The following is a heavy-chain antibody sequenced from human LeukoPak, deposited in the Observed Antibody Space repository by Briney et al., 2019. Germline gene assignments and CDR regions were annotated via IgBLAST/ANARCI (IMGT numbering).Heavy chain of an antibody. CDR1: GGSFSGYY. CDR3: ASRSGSRRPFDY. J-gene: IGHJ4*02. D-gene: IGHD1-26*01. V-gene: IGHV4-34*01. Sequence: SETLSLTCAVYGGSFSGYYWSWIRRPPGKGLEWIGEINHSGSTNYNPSLKSRVTISVDTSKNQFSLKLSSVTAADTAVYYCASRSGSRRPFDYWGQGTLVTVSS. CDR2: INHSGST.